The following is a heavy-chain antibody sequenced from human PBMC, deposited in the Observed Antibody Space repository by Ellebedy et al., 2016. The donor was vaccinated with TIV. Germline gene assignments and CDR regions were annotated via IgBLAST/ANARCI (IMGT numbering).Heavy chain of an antibody. V-gene: IGHV4-59*08. CDR2: MSYSGST. D-gene: IGHD1-26*01. CDR1: GGSIRTYY. CDR3: ASRASGRSDLGRVVYFDY. Sequence: MPGGSLRLSCNVSGGSIRTYYWSWIRQSPGKGLEWIGYMSYSGSTNYNPSLKSRVTISVDTSKNQFSLRLSSVTAADTAVYYWASRASGRSDLGRVVYFDYWGQGTLVTVSS. J-gene: IGHJ4*02.